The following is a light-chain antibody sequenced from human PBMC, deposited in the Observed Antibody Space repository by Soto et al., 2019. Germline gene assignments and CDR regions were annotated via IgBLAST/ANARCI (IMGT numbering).Light chain of an antibody. Sequence: VVLTQSPATLSLSPGERAALSCGASESVSSNQLAWYQQKPGLAPRLLIYDASSTGSVIPGRFSGSGSETGCSLTICILRPHDAAVDYCQQYGCCPFTFSQGTRLET. J-gene: IGKJ5*01. CDR3: QQYGCCPFT. V-gene: IGKV3D-20*01. CDR2: DAS. CDR1: ESVSSNQ.